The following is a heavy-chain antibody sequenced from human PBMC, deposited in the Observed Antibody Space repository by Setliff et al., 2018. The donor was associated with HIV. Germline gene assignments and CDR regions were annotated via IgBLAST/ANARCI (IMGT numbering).Heavy chain of an antibody. J-gene: IGHJ4*02. CDR1: GYTFPNYG. Sequence: ASVKVSCKASGYTFPNYGITWVRQAPGQGLEWMGWISAYNGNTKYAQRVQGRVTMTTDTFTSTAYMELRSLRSGDTAVYYCARVTRFLESFSTKNYFDYWGQGTLVTVSS. CDR2: ISAYNGNT. V-gene: IGHV1-18*04. CDR3: ARVTRFLESFSTKNYFDY. D-gene: IGHD3-3*01.